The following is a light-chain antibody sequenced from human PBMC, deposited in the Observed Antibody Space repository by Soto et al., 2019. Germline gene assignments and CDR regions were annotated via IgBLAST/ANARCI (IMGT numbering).Light chain of an antibody. CDR1: QSVSSSY. CDR3: QQYGSSPRIT. J-gene: IGKJ5*01. Sequence: EIVLTHSPATLSLSPWESATLSCRASQSVSSSYLAWYQQKPGQAPRLLIYGASSRATGIPDRFSGSGSGTDFTLTISRLEPEDFAVYYCQQYGSSPRITFGQGTRLEIK. CDR2: GAS. V-gene: IGKV3-20*01.